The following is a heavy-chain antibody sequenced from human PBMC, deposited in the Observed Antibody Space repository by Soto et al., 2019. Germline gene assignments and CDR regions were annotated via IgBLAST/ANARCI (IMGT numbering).Heavy chain of an antibody. J-gene: IGHJ4*02. Sequence: ESGPTLVNPTQTLTLTCTFSGFSLSTSGVAVGWIRQPPGKALEWLALIYWNDDKRYSPSLKSRLTITKDTSKNHVVLTMTNVDPVDTATYYCAHTGYSTTSYYFAYWGQGTPVTVSS. V-gene: IGHV2-5*01. CDR1: GFSLSTSGVA. CDR3: AHTGYSTTSYYFAY. D-gene: IGHD1-26*01. CDR2: IYWNDDK.